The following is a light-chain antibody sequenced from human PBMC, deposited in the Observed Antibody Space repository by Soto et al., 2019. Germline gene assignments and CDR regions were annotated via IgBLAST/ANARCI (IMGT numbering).Light chain of an antibody. Sequence: DIQMTQSPSSLSASVGDRVTITCRASQSISSYLNWYQQKPGKAPKLLIYAASSLQSGVPSRFSGSGSGTDFTLTISSLQPEDFATYYCLQHNSYPITFGGGTKVDIK. J-gene: IGKJ4*01. CDR3: LQHNSYPIT. CDR2: AAS. CDR1: QSISSY. V-gene: IGKV1-39*01.